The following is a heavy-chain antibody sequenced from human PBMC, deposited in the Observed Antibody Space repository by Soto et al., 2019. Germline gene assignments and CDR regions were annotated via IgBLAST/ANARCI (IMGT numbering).Heavy chain of an antibody. CDR2: MNPNSGNT. D-gene: IGHD1-1*01. Sequence: GASVKVSCRASGYTFTSYDINWVRQATGQGLEWMGWMNPNSGNTGYAQKFQGRVTMTRNTSISTAYMELSSLRSEDSVVYYCARVCWSYGMDVWGQGTTVTVSS. CDR3: ARVCWSYGMDV. CDR1: GYTFTSYD. V-gene: IGHV1-8*01. J-gene: IGHJ6*02.